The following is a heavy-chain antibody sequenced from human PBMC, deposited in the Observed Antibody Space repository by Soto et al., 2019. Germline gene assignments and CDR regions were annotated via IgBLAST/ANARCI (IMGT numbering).Heavy chain of an antibody. Sequence: TLSLTCTVSGGSISSGDYYWSWIRQPPGKGLEWIGEINHSGSTNYNPSLKSRVTISVDTSKNQFSLKLSSVTAADTAVYYCARGAFGGTGTTDYYYGMDVWGQGTTVTVSS. CDR2: INHSGST. CDR3: ARGAFGGTGTTDYYYGMDV. J-gene: IGHJ6*02. CDR1: GGSISSGDYY. V-gene: IGHV4-30-4*01. D-gene: IGHD1-7*01.